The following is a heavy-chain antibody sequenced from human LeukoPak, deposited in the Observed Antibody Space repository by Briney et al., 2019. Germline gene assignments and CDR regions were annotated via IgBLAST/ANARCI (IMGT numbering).Heavy chain of an antibody. D-gene: IGHD3-3*01. J-gene: IGHJ4*02. CDR2: ISGSGGST. CDR3: AKYPTPNDFWSGYPYY. Sequence: PGGSLRLSCAASGFTFSSYAMSWVRQAPGKGLEWVSAISGSGGSTYYADSVKGRFTISRDNSKNTLYLQMNSLRAEDTAVYYCAKYPTPNDFWSGYPYYWGQGTLVTVSS. V-gene: IGHV3-23*01. CDR1: GFTFSSYA.